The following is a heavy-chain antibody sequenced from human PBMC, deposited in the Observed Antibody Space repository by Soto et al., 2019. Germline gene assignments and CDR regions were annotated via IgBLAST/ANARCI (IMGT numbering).Heavy chain of an antibody. Sequence: ASVKVSCKASGYTFTSYGISWVRQAPGQGLEWMGWINACNGNTKYSQKFQGRVTITRDTSASTAYMELSSLRSEDTAVYYCARANYDFWSGYNNWFDPWGQGTLVTVSS. CDR3: ARANYDFWSGYNNWFDP. CDR2: INACNGNT. J-gene: IGHJ5*02. D-gene: IGHD3-3*01. V-gene: IGHV1-18*01. CDR1: GYTFTSYG.